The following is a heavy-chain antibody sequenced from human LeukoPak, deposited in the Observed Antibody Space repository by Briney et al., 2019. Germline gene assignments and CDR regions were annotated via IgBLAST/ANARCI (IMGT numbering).Heavy chain of an antibody. CDR1: GFTFSTYW. CDR3: ARESDTKSWNAFFAY. CDR2: IKQDGSDK. V-gene: IGHV3-7*01. J-gene: IGHJ4*02. D-gene: IGHD2-2*01. Sequence: GGCLRLSCAASGFTFSTYWMSWVRQAPGKGLEWVASIKQDGSDKYYVDSVKGRFTISRDNAKNSLYLQMNSLRAEDTAVYYCARESDTKSWNAFFAYWAKGTLAPASS.